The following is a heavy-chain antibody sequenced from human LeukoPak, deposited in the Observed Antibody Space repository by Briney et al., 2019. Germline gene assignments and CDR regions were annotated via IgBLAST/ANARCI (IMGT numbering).Heavy chain of an antibody. CDR3: AKRGVVIRVILVGFHKEANYFDS. Sequence: GGSLRLSCADSGITLSNYGMSWVRQAPGKGLEWVAGISGSGGRTNYADSVKGRFTISRDNPKNTLYLQMNSLRAEDTAVYFCAKRGVVIRVILVGFHKEANYFDSWGQGVLVTVSS. CDR2: ISGSGGRT. J-gene: IGHJ4*02. V-gene: IGHV3-23*01. CDR1: GITLSNYG. D-gene: IGHD3-22*01.